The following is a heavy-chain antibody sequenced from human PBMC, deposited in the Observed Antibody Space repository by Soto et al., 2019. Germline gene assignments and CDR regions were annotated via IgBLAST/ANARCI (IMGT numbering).Heavy chain of an antibody. J-gene: IGHJ4*02. D-gene: IGHD6-19*01. Sequence: QVQLVESGGGVVQPGGALRLSCAASGFTFSSTGMHWVRQAPGKGLEWVAVISHDGGNKYYGDSVKSRFTISRDNSKNTLYLQMNSLRADDTAVYYCAKDWGIAVAAHWGQGTLVTVSS. CDR3: AKDWGIAVAAH. V-gene: IGHV3-30*18. CDR2: ISHDGGNK. CDR1: GFTFSSTG.